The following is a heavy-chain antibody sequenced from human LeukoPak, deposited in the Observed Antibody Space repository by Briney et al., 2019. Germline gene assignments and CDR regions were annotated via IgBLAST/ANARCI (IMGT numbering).Heavy chain of an antibody. CDR3: ARLRWSLSGPSGFDY. CDR2: INHNGST. V-gene: IGHV4-34*01. CDR1: GGSFSGYY. D-gene: IGHD1-26*01. J-gene: IGHJ4*02. Sequence: SETLSLTCAVYGGSFSGYYWTWIRQPPGKGLEWKGEINHNGSTNYNPSLRSRVTISVDTSKNQFSLKLSSVTAADTAVYYCARLRWSLSGPSGFDYWGQGALLTVSS.